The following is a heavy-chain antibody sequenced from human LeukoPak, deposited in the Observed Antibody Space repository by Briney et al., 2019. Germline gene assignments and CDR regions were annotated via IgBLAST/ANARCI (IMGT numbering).Heavy chain of an antibody. CDR1: GGSISSGDYY. Sequence: SQTLSLTCTVSGGSISSGDYYWSWIRQPLGKGLEWIGYIYYSGSTYYNPSLKSRVTISVDTSKNQFSLKLSSVTAADTAVYYCARVGGYYPKYYFDYWGQGTLVTVSS. CDR2: IYYSGST. V-gene: IGHV4-30-4*01. CDR3: ARVGGYYPKYYFDY. D-gene: IGHD3-22*01. J-gene: IGHJ4*02.